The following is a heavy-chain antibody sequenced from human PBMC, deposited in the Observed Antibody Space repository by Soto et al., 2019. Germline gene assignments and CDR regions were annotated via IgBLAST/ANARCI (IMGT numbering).Heavy chain of an antibody. V-gene: IGHV1-18*01. CDR3: ARDVGYGLIDF. CDR2: INAYNGNT. J-gene: IGHJ4*02. CDR1: GYTFASYG. Sequence: ASVKVSCKASGYTFASYGISWVRQAPGQGLEWMGWINAYNGNTNYAQKLQGRVTLTTDTSTSTAYMELRSLRSDDTAVYYCARDVGYGLIDFWGQGTLVTVSS. D-gene: IGHD5-18*01.